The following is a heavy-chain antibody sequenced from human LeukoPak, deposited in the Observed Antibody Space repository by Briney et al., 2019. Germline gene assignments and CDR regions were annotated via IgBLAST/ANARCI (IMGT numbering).Heavy chain of an antibody. Sequence: GESLKISCKGSGYTFASYWIGWVRQMPGKGLEWMGIIYPRDSDTRYSPSFQGQVTISADKSISTAYLQWNSLKASDTALYYCARSTGITSWLDYWGQGTLVTVSS. D-gene: IGHD1-14*01. V-gene: IGHV5-51*01. CDR1: GYTFASYW. J-gene: IGHJ4*02. CDR2: IYPRDSDT. CDR3: ARSTGITSWLDY.